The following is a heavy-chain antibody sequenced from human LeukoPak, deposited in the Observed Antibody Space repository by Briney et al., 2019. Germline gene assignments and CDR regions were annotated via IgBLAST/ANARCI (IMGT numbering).Heavy chain of an antibody. CDR3: AKAGRSGGHYFDY. V-gene: IGHV3-49*03. CDR2: IRSKAYGGTT. D-gene: IGHD6-25*01. CDR1: GFTFGDYA. J-gene: IGHJ4*02. Sequence: GGSLRLSCTASGFTFGDYAMSWFRQAPGKGLEWVGFIRSKAYGGTTEYAASVKGRFTISRDDSKSIAYLQMNSLRAEDTAVYYCAKAGRSGGHYFDYWGQGTLVTVSS.